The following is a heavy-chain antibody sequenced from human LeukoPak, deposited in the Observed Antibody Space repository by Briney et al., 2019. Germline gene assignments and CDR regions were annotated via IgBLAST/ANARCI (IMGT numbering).Heavy chain of an antibody. CDR2: ISSSSSTI. V-gene: IGHV3-48*01. CDR3: ARGIAAAGSYYYYMDV. D-gene: IGHD6-13*01. Sequence: PGGSLRLSCAASGFTFSTYSMNWVRQAPGKGLEWVSYISSSSSTIYYADSVKGRFTISRDNAKNSLYLQMNSLRAEDTAVYYCARGIAAAGSYYYYMDVWGKGTTVTVSS. CDR1: GFTFSTYS. J-gene: IGHJ6*03.